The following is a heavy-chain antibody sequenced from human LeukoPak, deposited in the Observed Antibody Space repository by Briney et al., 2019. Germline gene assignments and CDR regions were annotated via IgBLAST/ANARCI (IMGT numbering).Heavy chain of an antibody. V-gene: IGHV3-21*01. D-gene: IGHD3-10*01. CDR3: ARGTMVRGGRVDF. CDR1: GFTFSSYW. CDR2: ISSSSSYI. Sequence: PGGSLRLSCAASGFTFSSYWMHWVRQAPGKGLEWVSSISSSSSYIYYADSVKGRFTISRDNAKNSLYLQMNTLRAEDTAVYYCARGTMVRGGRVDFWGQGTLVTVSS. J-gene: IGHJ4*02.